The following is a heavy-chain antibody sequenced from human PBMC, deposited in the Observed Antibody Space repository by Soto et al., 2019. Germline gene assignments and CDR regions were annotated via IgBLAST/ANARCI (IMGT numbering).Heavy chain of an antibody. V-gene: IGHV4-59*01. Sequence: ETLSLTCTVSGGSMRNYFWTWIRQPPGKGLEWIGYIHYSGTTSFFPSYNPSLRSRVTISEDTSKNQFSLKLLSVTTADTAVYFCAAGEASSRNLAPYYLDFWGQGTLVTVSS. CDR3: AAGEASSRNLAPYYLDF. CDR2: IHYSGTT. D-gene: IGHD6-13*01. CDR1: GGSMRNYF. J-gene: IGHJ4*02.